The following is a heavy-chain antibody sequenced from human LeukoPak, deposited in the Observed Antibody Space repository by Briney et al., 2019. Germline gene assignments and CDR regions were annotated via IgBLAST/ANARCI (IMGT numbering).Heavy chain of an antibody. J-gene: IGHJ4*02. CDR1: GFTFSSYA. D-gene: IGHD3-22*01. CDR3: ARGRFNYDSSGYSSFYH. V-gene: IGHV3-7*01. CDR2: IKEDGSEK. Sequence: PGGSLRLSCAASGFTFSSYAMYWVRQAPGKGLEWVANIKEDGSEKYYVDSVKGRFTISRDNAKNSLYLQMNSLRAEDTAVYYCARGRFNYDSSGYSSFYHWGQGTLVTVSS.